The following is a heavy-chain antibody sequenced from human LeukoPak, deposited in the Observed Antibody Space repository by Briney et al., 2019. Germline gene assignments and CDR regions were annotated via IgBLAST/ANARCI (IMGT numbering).Heavy chain of an antibody. Sequence: SETLSLTCTVSGGSFNSGSSYWGWIRQSPGKGLEWIGAIYYSGGTFYNPSLKSRVTISVDTSKNQFSLKLSSVTAADTAIYYCVGRKSTTPNWFDHWGQGTLVTVSS. CDR2: IYYSGGT. V-gene: IGHV4-39*01. D-gene: IGHD1-1*01. CDR3: VGRKSTTPNWFDH. J-gene: IGHJ5*02. CDR1: GGSFNSGSSY.